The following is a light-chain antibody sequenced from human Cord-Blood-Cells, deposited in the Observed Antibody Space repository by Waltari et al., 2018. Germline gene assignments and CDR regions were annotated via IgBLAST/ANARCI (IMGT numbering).Light chain of an antibody. CDR2: GNS. Sequence: QSVLTQPPSVSGAQGQRVTISCTGNSSHIGAGYAVPWYQQLPGTAPKLLIYGNSNRPSGVPDRFSGSKSGTSASLAITGLQAEDEADYYCQSYDSSLSGAVFGGGTQLTVL. CDR1: SSHIGAGYA. V-gene: IGLV1-40*01. CDR3: QSYDSSLSGAV. J-gene: IGLJ7*01.